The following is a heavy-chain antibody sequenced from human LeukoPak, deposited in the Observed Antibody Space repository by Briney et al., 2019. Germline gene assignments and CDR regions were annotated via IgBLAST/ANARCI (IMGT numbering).Heavy chain of an antibody. D-gene: IGHD1-26*01. V-gene: IGHV4-39*07. J-gene: IGHJ4*02. CDR1: GGSISSSSYY. CDR2: IYYSGST. CDR3: ARDGIVGASH. Sequence: PSETLSLTCTVSGGSISSSSYYWGWIRQPPGKGLEWIGSIYYSGSTYYNPSLKSRVTISVDTSKNQFSLKLSSVTAADTAVYYCARDGIVGASHWGQGTLATVSS.